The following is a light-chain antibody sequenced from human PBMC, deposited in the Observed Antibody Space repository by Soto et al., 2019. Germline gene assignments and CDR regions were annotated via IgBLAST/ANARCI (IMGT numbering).Light chain of an antibody. CDR3: QQHGSSPRT. J-gene: IGKJ1*01. Sequence: EIVLTQSPGTLSLSPGERATLSCRASQSVTSSYLVWYQQKPGQAPRLLIYGASTRATGIPDRFSGSGSGTDFTLTISRLEPEEFAVYYCQQHGSSPRTFGQGTKVEIK. CDR1: QSVTSSY. CDR2: GAS. V-gene: IGKV3-20*01.